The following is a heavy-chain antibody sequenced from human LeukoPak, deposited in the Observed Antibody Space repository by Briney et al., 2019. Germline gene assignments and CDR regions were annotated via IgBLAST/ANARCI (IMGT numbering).Heavy chain of an antibody. CDR2: IYYSGTT. CDR3: AQDNDDGDYVGWFDP. Sequence: PSQTLSLTCTVSGASITSGFYYWSWLRQSPGKGLEWIGYIYYSGTTYYSPSLKSRLTISLDTSKNHLSLKLTSVTAADTAIYYCAQDNDDGDYVGWFDPWGQGTLVTVSS. CDR1: GASITSGFYY. V-gene: IGHV4-30-4*01. D-gene: IGHD4-17*01. J-gene: IGHJ5*02.